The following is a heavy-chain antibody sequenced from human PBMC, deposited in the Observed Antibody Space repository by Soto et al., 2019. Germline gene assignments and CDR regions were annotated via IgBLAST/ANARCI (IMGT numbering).Heavy chain of an antibody. J-gene: IGHJ5*02. CDR1: GGTFSSYA. CDR3: AREGRIAAVGWATWFDP. V-gene: IGHV1-69*01. CDR2: IIPIFGTA. Sequence: QVQLVQSGAEVKKPGSSVKVSCKASGGTFSSYAISWVRQAPGQGLEWMGGIIPIFGTANYAQKFQGRVKINAEESTSTAYMELRSLRSEDTAVYYCAREGRIAAVGWATWFDPWGQGTLVTVSS. D-gene: IGHD6-13*01.